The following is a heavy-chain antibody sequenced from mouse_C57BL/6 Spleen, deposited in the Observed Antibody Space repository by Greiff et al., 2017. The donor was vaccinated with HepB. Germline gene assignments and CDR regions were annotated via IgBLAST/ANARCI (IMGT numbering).Heavy chain of an antibody. J-gene: IGHJ2*01. CDR3: AREDGYFDY. CDR1: GYTFTSYW. CDR2: IYPGSGST. V-gene: IGHV1-55*01. Sequence: QVHVKQPGAELVKPGASVKMSCKASGYTFTSYWITWVKQRPGQGLGWIGDIYPGSGSTNYNEKFKSKATLTVDTSSSTAYMQLSSLTSEDSAVYYCAREDGYFDYWGQGTTLTVSA.